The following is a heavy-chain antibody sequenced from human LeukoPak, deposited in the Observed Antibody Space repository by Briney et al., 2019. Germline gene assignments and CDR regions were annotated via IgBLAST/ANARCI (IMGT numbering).Heavy chain of an antibody. J-gene: IGHJ3*02. CDR2: ISGSSSDI. D-gene: IGHD2-8*02. V-gene: IGHV3-21*01. Sequence: GGSLRLSCAASGFTFSSFRMNWVRQAPGKGLEWVSSISGSSSDIYYADSVKGRFTISRDNAKNSLYLQMNSLRVEDTAVYYCAGAWSRVDGFDIWGQGTMVTVSS. CDR3: AGAWSRVDGFDI. CDR1: GFTFSSFR.